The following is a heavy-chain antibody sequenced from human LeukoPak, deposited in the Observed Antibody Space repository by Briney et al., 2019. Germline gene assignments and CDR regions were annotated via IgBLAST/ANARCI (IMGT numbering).Heavy chain of an antibody. J-gene: IGHJ3*02. CDR3: ARRPLVGATATPYAFDI. D-gene: IGHD1-26*01. V-gene: IGHV5-51*01. CDR2: IYPGDSDT. Sequence: GESLKISCKGSGYSFTSYWIGCVRQVPGKGLEWMGIIYPGDSDTRYSPSFQGQVTISADKSISTAYLQWSSLKASDTAMYYCARRPLVGATATPYAFDIWGQGTMVTVSS. CDR1: GYSFTSYW.